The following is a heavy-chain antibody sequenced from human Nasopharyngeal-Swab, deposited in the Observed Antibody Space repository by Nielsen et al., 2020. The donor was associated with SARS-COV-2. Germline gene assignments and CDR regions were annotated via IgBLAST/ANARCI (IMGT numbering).Heavy chain of an antibody. V-gene: IGHV1-2*06. D-gene: IGHD2-2*01. J-gene: IGHJ6*03. CDR2: TNPNSGGT. CDR3: ARSALGYCSSASCYPLYYYYMDV. Sequence: ASVKASCKASGYTFTGYYMHWVRQAPRQGLDWMGRTNPNSGGTNYAQKFQGRVTMTRDTSISTVYMELSRLRSDDTAVYYCARSALGYCSSASCYPLYYYYMDVWGKGTTVTVSS. CDR1: GYTFTGYY.